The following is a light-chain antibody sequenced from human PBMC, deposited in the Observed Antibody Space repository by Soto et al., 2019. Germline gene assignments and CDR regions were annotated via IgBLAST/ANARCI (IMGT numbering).Light chain of an antibody. V-gene: IGKV3-15*01. J-gene: IGKJ1*01. CDR2: DAS. Sequence: EIVMTQSPATLSVSPGERATLSCRASQSVSSNLGWYQQKPGQAPRLLIYDASTRATGIPARFSGSGSGAEFTLTISSLQSEDFAVYYCQQGNDWPWTFGQRTKVEIK. CDR3: QQGNDWPWT. CDR1: QSVSSN.